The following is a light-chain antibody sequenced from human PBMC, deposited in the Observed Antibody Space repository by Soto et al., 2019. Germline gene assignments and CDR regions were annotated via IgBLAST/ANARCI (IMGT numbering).Light chain of an antibody. CDR3: QQYGSSPL. V-gene: IGKV3-20*01. CDR2: GAS. CDR1: QSVSSN. J-gene: IGKJ3*01. Sequence: MVFTQSPGTLSLSPWEIATFFCRASQSVSSNLAWYQQKPGQAPRLLIYGASTRATGIPARFSGSGSGTEFTLTISRLEPEDFAVYYCQQYGSSPLFGPGTKVDIK.